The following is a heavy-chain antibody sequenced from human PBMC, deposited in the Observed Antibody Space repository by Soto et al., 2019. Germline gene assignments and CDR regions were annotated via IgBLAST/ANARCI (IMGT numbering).Heavy chain of an antibody. J-gene: IGHJ4*02. Sequence: GGSLRLSCAASGFTFSSYWMHWVRQAPGKGLVWVSRINSDGSSTSYADSVKGRFTISRDNAKNTLYLQMNSLRAEDTAVYYCEANYDYVWGSYRSLSYWGQGTLVTVSS. CDR2: INSDGSST. CDR3: EANYDYVWGSYRSLSY. D-gene: IGHD3-16*02. CDR1: GFTFSSYW. V-gene: IGHV3-74*01.